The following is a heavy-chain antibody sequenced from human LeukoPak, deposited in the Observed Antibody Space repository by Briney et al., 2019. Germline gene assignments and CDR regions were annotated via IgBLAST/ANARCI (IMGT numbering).Heavy chain of an antibody. V-gene: IGHV3-74*03. Sequence: QPGGSLRLSGAASGFTFSSYWMHWVRQAPGKGLLWVSRIKSDGSSITYADSVRGRFTISRDNAKKTLYLQINSLRAEGTAVYYCARAPFGTESLWGQGTLVTVSS. D-gene: IGHD3-10*01. CDR1: GFTFSSYW. CDR2: IKSDGSSI. J-gene: IGHJ4*02. CDR3: ARAPFGTESL.